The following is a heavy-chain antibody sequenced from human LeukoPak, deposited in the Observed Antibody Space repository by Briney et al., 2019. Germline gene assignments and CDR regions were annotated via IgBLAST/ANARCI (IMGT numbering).Heavy chain of an antibody. Sequence: GGSLRLSCAASGFTFSTYSMNWVRQAPGKGLEWVSYITSSSRTIYYADSVKGRFTISRDNAKNSLFLQMNSLRDEDTAVYSCARGGDGAPFYPDYWGQGTLVIVSS. J-gene: IGHJ4*02. CDR3: ARGGDGAPFYPDY. V-gene: IGHV3-48*02. D-gene: IGHD4/OR15-4a*01. CDR2: ITSSSRTI. CDR1: GFTFSTYS.